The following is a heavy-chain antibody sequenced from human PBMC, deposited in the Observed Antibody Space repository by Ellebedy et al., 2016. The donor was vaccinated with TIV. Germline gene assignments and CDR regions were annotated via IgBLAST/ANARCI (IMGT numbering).Heavy chain of an antibody. D-gene: IGHD6-13*01. V-gene: IGHV3-33*08. Sequence: PGGSLRLSCAASGFTFSSYGMHWVRQAPGKGLEWVAVIWYDGSNKYYADSVKGRFTISRDNSKNTLYLQMNSLRAEDTAVYYCARDQGEQQLVWGFDYWGQGTLVTVSS. J-gene: IGHJ4*02. CDR1: GFTFSSYG. CDR2: IWYDGSNK. CDR3: ARDQGEQQLVWGFDY.